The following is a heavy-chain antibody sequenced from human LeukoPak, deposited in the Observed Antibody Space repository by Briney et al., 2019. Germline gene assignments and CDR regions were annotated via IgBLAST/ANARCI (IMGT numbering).Heavy chain of an antibody. CDR1: GFSFRDHY. J-gene: IGHJ4*02. D-gene: IGHD3-3*01. V-gene: IGHV4-34*01. Sequence: GPLRLSCAASGFSFRDHYMAWVRQPPGKGLEWIGEINHSGSTNYNPSPKRRITTSEDTSNKQFPLKLSSVTAADTAVYYCARGLVDWSGYLRAAPDYWGQGTLVTVSS. CDR3: ARGLVDWSGYLRAAPDY. CDR2: INHSGST.